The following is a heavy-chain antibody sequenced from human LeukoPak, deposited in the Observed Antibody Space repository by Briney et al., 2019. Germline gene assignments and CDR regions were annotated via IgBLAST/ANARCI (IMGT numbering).Heavy chain of an antibody. CDR2: IYHSGST. V-gene: IGHV4-30-2*01. CDR3: ARATGSAAAGSGAFDP. Sequence: SETLSLTCTVSGGSISSGGYYWSWIRQHPGKGLEWIGYIYHSGSTYYNPSLKSRVTISVDRSKNQFSLKLSSVTAADTAVYYCARATGSAAAGSGAFDPWGQGTLVTVSS. D-gene: IGHD6-13*01. CDR1: GGSISSGGYY. J-gene: IGHJ5*02.